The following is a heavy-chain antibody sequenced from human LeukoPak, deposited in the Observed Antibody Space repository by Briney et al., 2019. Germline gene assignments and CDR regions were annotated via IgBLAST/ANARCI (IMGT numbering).Heavy chain of an antibody. J-gene: IGHJ4*02. CDR2: ISGNGGST. Sequence: GGTLRLSCAVSGFTFSNHGMSWVRQAPGKGLEWVSTISGNGGSTYYADSVKGRFTISRDNSRSMVYLQMDSLRAEDTAAYDCAKLNSYGDYWGQGTLVTISS. D-gene: IGHD5-18*01. CDR1: GFTFSNHG. V-gene: IGHV3-23*01. CDR3: AKLNSYGDY.